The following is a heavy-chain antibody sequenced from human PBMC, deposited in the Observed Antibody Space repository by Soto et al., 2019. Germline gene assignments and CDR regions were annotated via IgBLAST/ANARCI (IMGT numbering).Heavy chain of an antibody. Sequence: EVQLVESGGALVQPGGSLRLSCVASGFTLSNHYMDWVRQAPGKGLEWIGLIKNAARSYSTEHAASVKGRFTISRDDSKSTRYLQMNSLRTEDTAVYYCADLTWSGSYLPWGQGTLVTVSS. CDR2: IKNAARSYST. CDR1: GFTLSNHY. J-gene: IGHJ5*02. CDR3: ADLTWSGSYLP. V-gene: IGHV3-72*01. D-gene: IGHD3-3*01.